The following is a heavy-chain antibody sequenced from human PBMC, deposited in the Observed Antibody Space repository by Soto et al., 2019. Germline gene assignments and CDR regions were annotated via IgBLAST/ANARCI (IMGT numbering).Heavy chain of an antibody. D-gene: IGHD6-13*01. CDR3: ARGPDQQQLVYSVVPPSCGMDV. J-gene: IGHJ6*02. Sequence: SETLSLTCTVSGGSISSYYWSWIRQPPGKGLGWIAYIYYSGSTNYNPSLKSRVTISVDTSKNQFSLKLSSVTAADTAVYYCARGPDQQQLVYSVVPPSCGMDVWGQGTTVTVSS. CDR1: GGSISSYY. CDR2: IYYSGST. V-gene: IGHV4-59*12.